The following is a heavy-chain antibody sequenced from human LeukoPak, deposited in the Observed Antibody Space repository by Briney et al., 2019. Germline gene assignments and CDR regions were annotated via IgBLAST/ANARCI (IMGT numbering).Heavy chain of an antibody. CDR2: IHYSGST. Sequence: KPSETLSLTCTVSGGSISSHYWSWIRQPPGKGLEWIGYIHYSGSTNCNPSLKSRVTISLDTSKNQFSLKLTSVTAADTAVYYCTRSRGTWFDPWGQGTLVTVSS. V-gene: IGHV4-59*11. J-gene: IGHJ5*02. CDR3: TRSRGTWFDP. CDR1: GGSISSHY.